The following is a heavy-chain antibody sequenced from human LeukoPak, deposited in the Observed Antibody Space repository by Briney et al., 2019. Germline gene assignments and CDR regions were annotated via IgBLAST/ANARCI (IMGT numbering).Heavy chain of an antibody. Sequence: GGSLRLSCAASGFTVSSNYMSWVRQAPGKGLEWVSVIYSGGSTYYADSVKGRFTISRDSSKNTLYLQMNSLRAEDTAVYYCAREVLVGGPFDYWGQGTLVTVSS. J-gene: IGHJ4*02. CDR2: IYSGGST. CDR3: AREVLVGGPFDY. D-gene: IGHD2-15*01. CDR1: GFTVSSNY. V-gene: IGHV3-66*01.